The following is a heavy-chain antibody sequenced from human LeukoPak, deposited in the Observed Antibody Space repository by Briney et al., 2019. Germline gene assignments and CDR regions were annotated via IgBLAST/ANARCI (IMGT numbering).Heavy chain of an antibody. V-gene: IGHV3-30*18. D-gene: IGHD6-13*01. Sequence: PGRPLRLSCAASGFTFSSYGMHWVRQAPGKGLEWVAVISYDGSNKYYADSVKGRFTISRDNSKNTLYLQMNSLRAEDTAVYYCANESPGYSSSWYVYWGQGTLVTVSS. CDR3: ANESPGYSSSWYVY. CDR2: ISYDGSNK. J-gene: IGHJ4*02. CDR1: GFTFSSYG.